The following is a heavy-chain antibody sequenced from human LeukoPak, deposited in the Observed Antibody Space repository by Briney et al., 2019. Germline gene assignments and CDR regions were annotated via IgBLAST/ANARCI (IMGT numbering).Heavy chain of an antibody. CDR3: ARARRITMVRGVSSAPDY. Sequence: PGGSLRLSCAASGFTFSSYWMHWVRQAPGKGLVWVSRINSDGSSTSYADSVKGRFTISRDNAKNTLYLQMNSLRTEDTAVYYCARARRITMVRGVSSAPDYWGQGTLVTVSS. CDR2: INSDGSST. CDR1: GFTFSSYW. J-gene: IGHJ4*02. D-gene: IGHD3-10*01. V-gene: IGHV3-74*01.